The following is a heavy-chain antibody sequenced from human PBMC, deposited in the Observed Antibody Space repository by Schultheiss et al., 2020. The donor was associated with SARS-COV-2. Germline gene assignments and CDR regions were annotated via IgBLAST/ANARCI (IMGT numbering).Heavy chain of an antibody. CDR3: ARNIAARPYYYYGMDV. Sequence: SETLSLTCTVSGDSISSGAYYWSWIRQHPGKGLEWIGYIYYSRSTYYNPSLKSRVTISVDTSKNQFSLKLSSVTAADTAVYYCARNIAARPYYYYGMDVWGQGTTVTVSS. V-gene: IGHV4-31*03. CDR1: GDSISSGAYY. D-gene: IGHD6-6*01. J-gene: IGHJ6*02. CDR2: IYYSRST.